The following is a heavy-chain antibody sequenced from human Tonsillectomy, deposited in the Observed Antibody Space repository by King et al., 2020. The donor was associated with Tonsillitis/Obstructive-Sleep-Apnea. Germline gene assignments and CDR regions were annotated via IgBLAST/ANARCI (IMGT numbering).Heavy chain of an antibody. CDR2: ISWNSDNI. J-gene: IGHJ6*03. CDR3: AKGRELELFLAVRHFYMDV. D-gene: IGHD1-7*01. V-gene: IGHV3-9*01. CDR1: GFTFEDYA. Sequence: VQLVESGGGLVQPGRSLRLSCAGSGFTFEDYAMHWVRQAPGKGLEWVSGISWNSDNIGYADSVKGRFTISRDNAKNSLHLQMNSLRGEDTALYYCAKGRELELFLAVRHFYMDVWGNGTTVTVSS.